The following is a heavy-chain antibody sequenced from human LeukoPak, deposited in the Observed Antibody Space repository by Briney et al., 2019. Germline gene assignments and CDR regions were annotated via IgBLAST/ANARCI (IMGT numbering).Heavy chain of an antibody. V-gene: IGHV3-23*01. CDR1: GFTFNNYA. Sequence: GGSLRLSCAASGFTFNNYAMNWVRQAPGKGLEWVSSISGGGETTYYADSAKGRFTISRDNSQNTLYLQMNGLRAEDTAVFYCARDYADYVGYFFFDYWGQGTLVTVSS. D-gene: IGHD4-17*01. J-gene: IGHJ4*02. CDR2: ISGGGETT. CDR3: ARDYADYVGYFFFDY.